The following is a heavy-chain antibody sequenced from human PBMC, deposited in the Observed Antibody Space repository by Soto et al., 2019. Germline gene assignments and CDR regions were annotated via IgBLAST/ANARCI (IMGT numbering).Heavy chain of an antibody. CDR2: IIPIFGTA. J-gene: IGHJ4*02. Sequence: SVKVSCKASGGTFSSYAISWVRQAPGQGLEWMGGIIPIFGTANYAQKFQGRVTITADKSTSTAYMELSSLRAEDTAVYYCARGIAAAPYDYWGQGTLVTVSS. CDR1: GGTFSSYA. D-gene: IGHD6-13*01. CDR3: ARGIAAAPYDY. V-gene: IGHV1-69*06.